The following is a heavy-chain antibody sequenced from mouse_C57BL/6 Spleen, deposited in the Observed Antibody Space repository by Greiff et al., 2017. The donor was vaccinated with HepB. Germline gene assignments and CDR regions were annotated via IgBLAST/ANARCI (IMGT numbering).Heavy chain of an antibody. CDR3: ASTVVDWYFDV. CDR2: IYPGDGDT. D-gene: IGHD1-1*01. Sequence: VQLQESGPELVKPGASVKISCKASGYAFSSSWMNWVKQRPGKGLEWIGRIYPGDGDTNYNGKFKGKATLTADKSSSTAYMQLSSLTSEDSAVYFCASTVVDWYFDVWGTGTTVTVSS. J-gene: IGHJ1*03. V-gene: IGHV1-82*01. CDR1: GYAFSSSW.